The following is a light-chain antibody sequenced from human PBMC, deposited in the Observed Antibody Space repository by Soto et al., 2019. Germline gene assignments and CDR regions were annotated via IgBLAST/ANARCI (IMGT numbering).Light chain of an antibody. Sequence: DEVMTQSPLSLPVTLGQPASISCRSSQSLVYSDGNTYLNWFQQRPGQSPRRLIYKVSNRDSGVPDRCSGSGSGTDFTLKISRVEAEDVGVYYCMQGTHWPPITFGQGTRLEIK. CDR1: QSLVYSDGNTY. CDR2: KVS. J-gene: IGKJ5*01. V-gene: IGKV2-30*01. CDR3: MQGTHWPPIT.